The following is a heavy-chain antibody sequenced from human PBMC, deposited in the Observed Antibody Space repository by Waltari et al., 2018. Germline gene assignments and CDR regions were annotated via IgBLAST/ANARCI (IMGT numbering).Heavy chain of an antibody. CDR2: IYPDDSDI. CDR1: GYNFISYS. CDR3: ARLGSAFDF. D-gene: IGHD2-15*01. Sequence: EVQLVQSGAEVKKPGESVKICCKGSGYNFISYSIAWVRQMPGKGLEWMGIIYPDDSDIRYSPSFQGQVTISADKSISTAYLQWSSLRASDTAMYYCARLGSAFDFWGQGTMVTVSS. V-gene: IGHV5-51*03. J-gene: IGHJ3*01.